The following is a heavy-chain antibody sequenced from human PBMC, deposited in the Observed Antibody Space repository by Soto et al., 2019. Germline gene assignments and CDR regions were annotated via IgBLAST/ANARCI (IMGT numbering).Heavy chain of an antibody. J-gene: IGHJ4*02. CDR2: MNPNSGNT. CDR3: ARVGYYYDSSGYYLSFDY. V-gene: IGHV1-8*01. Sequence: ASVRVSCKASGYTFTNYDINWVRQATGQGPEYMGWMNPNSGNTGYAQKFRGRVTMTRNTSISTAYMELSSLRSEDTAVYYCARVGYYYDSSGYYLSFDYWGQGTLVTVSS. CDR1: GYTFTNYD. D-gene: IGHD3-22*01.